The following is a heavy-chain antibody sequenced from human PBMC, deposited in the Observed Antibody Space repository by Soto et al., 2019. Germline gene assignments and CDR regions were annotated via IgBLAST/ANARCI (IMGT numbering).Heavy chain of an antibody. CDR3: ARTQIPRDFWSGYLPPFYYYYGMDV. CDR2: IWYDGSNK. V-gene: IGHV3-33*01. Sequence: GGSLRLSCAASGFTISSYGMHWVRQAPGKGLEWVAVIWYDGSNKYYADSVKGRFTISRDNSKNTLYLQMNSLRAEDTAVYYCARTQIPRDFWSGYLPPFYYYYGMDVWGQGTTVTVSS. CDR1: GFTISSYG. J-gene: IGHJ6*02. D-gene: IGHD3-3*01.